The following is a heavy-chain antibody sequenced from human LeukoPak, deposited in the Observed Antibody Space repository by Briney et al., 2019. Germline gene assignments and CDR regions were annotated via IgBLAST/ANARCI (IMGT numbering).Heavy chain of an antibody. Sequence: SVKVSCKASGGTFISYTISWVRQAPGQGGEWMGRIIPILGIANYAQKLQGRVTITADKSTISAYMELSSLRSEDTAVYYCARVGRSQIPAAGYWGQGTLVTVSS. CDR2: IIPILGIA. CDR1: GGTFISYT. V-gene: IGHV1-69*02. D-gene: IGHD6-13*01. J-gene: IGHJ4*02. CDR3: ARVGRSQIPAAGY.